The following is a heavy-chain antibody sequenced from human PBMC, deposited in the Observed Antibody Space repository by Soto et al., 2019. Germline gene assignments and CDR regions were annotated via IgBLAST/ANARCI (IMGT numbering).Heavy chain of an antibody. CDR2: IKSDGTNI. CDR3: MMNPGY. CDR1: GVTFSSYW. J-gene: IGHJ4*02. D-gene: IGHD3-16*01. Sequence: EVQLVESGGGLAQPRGSLRLSCAASGVTFSSYWMDWVRQAPGKGLVWVSRIKSDGTNIRYADSVKGRFTISRDNAKNTLYLQMNSLRAEDTAVYFCMMNPGYWGQGTLVTVSS. V-gene: IGHV3-74*01.